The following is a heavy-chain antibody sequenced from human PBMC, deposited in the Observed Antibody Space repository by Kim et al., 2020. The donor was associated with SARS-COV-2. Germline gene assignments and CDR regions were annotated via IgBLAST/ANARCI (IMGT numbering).Heavy chain of an antibody. J-gene: IGHJ5*02. Sequence: GGSLRLSCAASGITFSSYAIHWVRQAPGKGLEWVALISHDGSNKYYADSVKGRFTISRDTSKNTLYLQMNSLRAEDTAVYYCASSGSGSYSWFDPWGQGT. D-gene: IGHD3-10*01. CDR3: ASSGSGSYSWFDP. V-gene: IGHV3-30*03. CDR1: GITFSSYA. CDR2: ISHDGSNK.